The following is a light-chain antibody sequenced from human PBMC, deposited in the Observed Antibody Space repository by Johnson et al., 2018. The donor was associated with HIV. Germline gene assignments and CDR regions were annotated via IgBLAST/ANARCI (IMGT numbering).Light chain of an antibody. Sequence: HSVLTQPPSMSAAPGQRVAISCSGSSSNIENNYVSWYQQFPGTAPKLLIYDNNKRPSGIPDRFSGSKSGASATLDITGLQTGDEADYYCGTWDSSLSARVFGTGTKVTVL. V-gene: IGLV1-51*01. CDR3: GTWDSSLSARV. CDR2: DNN. J-gene: IGLJ1*01. CDR1: SSNIENNY.